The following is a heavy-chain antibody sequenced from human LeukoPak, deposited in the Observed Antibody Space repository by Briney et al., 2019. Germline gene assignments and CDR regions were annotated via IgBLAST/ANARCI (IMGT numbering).Heavy chain of an antibody. D-gene: IGHD2-15*01. V-gene: IGHV1-46*01. Sequence: ASVKVSCKASGYTFTTYYMHWVRQAPGQGLEWMGVINHSGGSTSYAQKFQGRLTMTRDTSTSTLYMELSSLRSEDTAVYYCARDEYCGGGSCYPSDVWGQGTLVTVSS. CDR2: INHSGGST. CDR1: GYTFTTYY. CDR3: ARDEYCGGGSCYPSDV. J-gene: IGHJ4*02.